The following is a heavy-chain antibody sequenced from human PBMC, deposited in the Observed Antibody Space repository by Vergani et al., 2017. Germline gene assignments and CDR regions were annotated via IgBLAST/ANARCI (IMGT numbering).Heavy chain of an antibody. CDR2: ISGSGCST. J-gene: IGHJ4*02. CDR1: GFTFSRYA. D-gene: IGHD2-2*01. CDR3: AKGNMPFLDY. Sequence: EVPLLESGGGLVQPGGSLRLSCAASGFTFSRYAMSWVRQAPGKGLEWVSAISGSGCSTYYADSVKGRFTISRDNSKNTLYLQMNSLRAEDTAVYYCAKGNMPFLDYWGQGTLVTVSS. V-gene: IGHV3-23*01.